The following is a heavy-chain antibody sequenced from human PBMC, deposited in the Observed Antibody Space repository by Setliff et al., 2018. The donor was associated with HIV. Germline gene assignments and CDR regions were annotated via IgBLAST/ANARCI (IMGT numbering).Heavy chain of an antibody. CDR3: ARHSLGNIGDYIRIGAIDI. CDR2: IYYSGTT. CDR1: GGSISSRNYY. D-gene: IGHD4-17*01. Sequence: PSETLSLTCTVSGGSISSRNYYWAWIRQPPGKGLEWIGTIYYSGTTHYNPSLNSRVIISVDTSKNQFSLGLNSVTAVDTAVYYCARHSLGNIGDYIRIGAIDIWGQGTMVTVSS. J-gene: IGHJ3*02. V-gene: IGHV4-39*01.